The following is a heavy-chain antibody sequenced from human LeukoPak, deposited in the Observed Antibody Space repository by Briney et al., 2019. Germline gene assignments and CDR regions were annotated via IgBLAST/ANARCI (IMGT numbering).Heavy chain of an antibody. CDR2: IIPIFGTA. V-gene: IGHV1-69*05. D-gene: IGHD4-11*01. J-gene: IGHJ6*03. Sequence: SVKVSCKASGGTFSSYAISWVRQAPGQGLEWMGGIIPIFGTANYAQKFQGRVTITTDESTSTAYMELSSLRSEDTAVYYCATDRLQQNYYMDVWGEGTTVTVSS. CDR1: GGTFSSYA. CDR3: ATDRLQQNYYMDV.